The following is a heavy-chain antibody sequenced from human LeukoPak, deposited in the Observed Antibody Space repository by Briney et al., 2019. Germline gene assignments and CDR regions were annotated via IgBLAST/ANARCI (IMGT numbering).Heavy chain of an antibody. CDR3: ARADYGDYLYSFDY. V-gene: IGHV1-8*02. D-gene: IGHD4-17*01. Sequence: ASVKVSCKASGGTFSSYAISWVRQATGQGLEWMGWMNPNSGNTGYAQKFQGRVTMTRNTSISTAYMELSSLRSEDTAVYYCARADYGDYLYSFDYWGQGTLVTVSS. CDR2: MNPNSGNT. J-gene: IGHJ4*02. CDR1: GGTFSSYA.